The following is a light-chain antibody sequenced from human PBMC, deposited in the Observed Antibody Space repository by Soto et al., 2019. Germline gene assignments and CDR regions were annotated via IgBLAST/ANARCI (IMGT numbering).Light chain of an antibody. CDR3: QPRNNSPPP. CDR2: DAS. Sequence: EIVLTQSPATLSLSPGERATLSCRASQSVSSYLAWYQQKPGQAPRLLIYDASNRATGIPARFSGSGSGTDFTLTISSLEPEDFAVYYCQPRNNSPPPFCQGTKLQIK. CDR1: QSVSSY. V-gene: IGKV3-11*01. J-gene: IGKJ2*01.